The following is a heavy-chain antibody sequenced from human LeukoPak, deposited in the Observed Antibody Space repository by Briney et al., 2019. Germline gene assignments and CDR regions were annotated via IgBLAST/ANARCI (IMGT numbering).Heavy chain of an antibody. Sequence: GGSLRLSCAASGFTFSSYAMSWVRQAPGKGLEWVSAISGSGGSTYYADSVKGRFTIFRDNSKNTLYLQMNSLRAEGTAVYYCAKPLSGSYSDLDAFDIWGQGTMVTVSS. V-gene: IGHV3-23*01. CDR1: GFTFSSYA. CDR3: AKPLSGSYSDLDAFDI. CDR2: ISGSGGST. D-gene: IGHD1-26*01. J-gene: IGHJ3*02.